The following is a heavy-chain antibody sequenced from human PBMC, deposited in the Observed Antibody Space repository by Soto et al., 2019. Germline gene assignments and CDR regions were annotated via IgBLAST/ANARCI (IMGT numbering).Heavy chain of an antibody. CDR2: ISSSSDKT. Sequence: LVESGGALVYPGGSLRLSCIGSGFSFSDYSMNWVRQAPGKGLQWVSYISSSSDKTYYTDSVKGRFTVSRDNAKNALFLEMNSLRDDDTATYFCARLPKGSLVTAWGQGTRGTVSS. CDR3: ARLPKGSLVTA. J-gene: IGHJ4*02. V-gene: IGHV3-48*02. CDR1: GFSFSDYS. D-gene: IGHD2-21*02.